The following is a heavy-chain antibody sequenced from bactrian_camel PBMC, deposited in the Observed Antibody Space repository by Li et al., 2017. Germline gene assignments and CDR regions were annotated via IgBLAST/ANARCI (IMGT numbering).Heavy chain of an antibody. V-gene: IGHV3S53*01. D-gene: IGHD2*01. CDR3: TADRGSCATRGILWRTQDSFKY. Sequence: QVQLVESGGGSVQAGGSLRLSCEHPAYTYSMYCMGWFRQAPGQEREGVAGIDSAGSTAYADSVKGGFTVSQDSANNILTLQMSNLKPEDTAMYYCTADRGSCATRGILWRTQDSFKYWGRGTQVTVS. CDR2: IDSAGST. CDR1: AYTYSMYC. J-gene: IGHJ4*01.